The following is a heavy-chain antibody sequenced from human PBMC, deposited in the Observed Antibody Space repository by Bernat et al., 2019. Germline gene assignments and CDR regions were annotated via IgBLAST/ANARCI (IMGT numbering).Heavy chain of an antibody. V-gene: IGHV4-34*01. Sequence: QVQLQQWGAGLLKPSETLSLTCAVYGGSFSGYCWSWIRHPPGKGLEWIGEVNQSGSTNYNPSPRSRVTISVDPSKTPCCLRLSSVTAADTAVHYCARGRLYCGGGSCYGTPITNWFDPWGRGTLVTVSS. CDR3: ARGRLYCGGGSCYGTPITNWFDP. J-gene: IGHJ5*01. CDR2: VNQSGST. CDR1: GGSFSGYC. D-gene: IGHD2-15*01.